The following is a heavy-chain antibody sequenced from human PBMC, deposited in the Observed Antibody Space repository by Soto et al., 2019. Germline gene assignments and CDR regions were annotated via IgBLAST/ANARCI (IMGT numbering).Heavy chain of an antibody. Sequence: SETLSLTCTVSGGSISSYYWSWIRQPPGKGLEWIGYIYYSGSTNYNPSLKSRVTISVDTSKNQFSLKLSSVTAADTAVYYCARGSTRGRGGLVLGEKYFDYWGQGTLVTVSS. V-gene: IGHV4-59*01. D-gene: IGHD3-16*01. J-gene: IGHJ4*02. CDR1: GGSISSYY. CDR2: IYYSGST. CDR3: ARGSTRGRGGLVLGEKYFDY.